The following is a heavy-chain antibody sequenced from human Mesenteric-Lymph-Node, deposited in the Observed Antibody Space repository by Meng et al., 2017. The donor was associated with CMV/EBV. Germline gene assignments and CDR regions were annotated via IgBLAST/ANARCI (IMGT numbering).Heavy chain of an antibody. CDR3: ARRGNYDSDYSEY. D-gene: IGHD3-22*01. J-gene: IGHJ4*02. CDR2: VHHSVTT. Sequence: REAGPGLVKRSETLSLSGIVSGDSIRYSPDYCTWIRQPPGKGLEWIGSVHHSVTTYYTPSLKGRLTISVDTSANLFSLRLTTVTAADTATYYCARRGNYDSDYSEYWGQGTLVTVSS. V-gene: IGHV4-39*01. CDR1: GDSIRYSPDY.